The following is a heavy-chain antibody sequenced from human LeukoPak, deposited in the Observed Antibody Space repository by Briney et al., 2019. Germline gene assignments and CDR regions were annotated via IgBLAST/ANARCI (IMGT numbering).Heavy chain of an antibody. J-gene: IGHJ6*02. CDR3: ARGARIAAAQYYYYGMDV. V-gene: IGHV1-18*01. Sequence: ASVKVSCKASGYTFTSYGISWVRQAPGQGLEWIGWISAYNGNTNYAQKLQGRVTMTTDTSTSTAYMELRSLRSDDTAVYYCARGARIAAAQYYYYGMDVWGQGTTVTVSS. CDR1: GYTFTSYG. CDR2: ISAYNGNT. D-gene: IGHD6-13*01.